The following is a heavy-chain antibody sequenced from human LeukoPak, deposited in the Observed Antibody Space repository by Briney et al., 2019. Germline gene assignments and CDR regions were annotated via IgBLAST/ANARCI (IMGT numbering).Heavy chain of an antibody. CDR3: ARSPLTVTTRLHFDY. CDR1: GFTFSNYW. J-gene: IGHJ4*02. CDR2: INSDGSST. Sequence: GGSLRLSCAASGFTFSNYWMHWVRQAPGKGLVWVSRINSDGSSTSYADSVKGRFTISRDNAKDTLYLQMNSLRAEDTAVYYCARSPLTVTTRLHFDYWGQGTLVTVSS. V-gene: IGHV3-74*01. D-gene: IGHD4-17*01.